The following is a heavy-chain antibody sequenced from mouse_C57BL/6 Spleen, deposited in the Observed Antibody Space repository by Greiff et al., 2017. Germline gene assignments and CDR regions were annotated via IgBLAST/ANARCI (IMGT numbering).Heavy chain of an antibody. Sequence: EVQLQQSGAELVKPGASVKLSCTASGFNIKDYYMHWVKQRTEQGLEWIGRIDPEDGETKYDPKIQGKATITADTSSNTAYLQLSSLTSEDTAVYYCAPRGTHFDVWGTGTTVTVSS. D-gene: IGHD3-3*01. V-gene: IGHV14-2*01. CDR2: IDPEDGET. CDR3: APRGTHFDV. CDR1: GFNIKDYY. J-gene: IGHJ1*03.